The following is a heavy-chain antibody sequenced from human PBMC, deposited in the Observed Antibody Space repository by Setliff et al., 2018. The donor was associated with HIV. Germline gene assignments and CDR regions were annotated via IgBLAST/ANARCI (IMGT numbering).Heavy chain of an antibody. CDR1: GYTFSSYG. J-gene: IGHJ3*01. Sequence: RASVKVSCKASGYTFSSYGISWVRQAPGQGLEWMGWINSYDGNTNYEQKFQGRVTMTTDTSTTSAYLELRSLRPDDTAVYFCARNKLSDAFDVWGPGTMVT. CDR2: INSYDGNT. V-gene: IGHV1-18*01. CDR3: ARNKLSDAFDV. D-gene: IGHD1-1*01.